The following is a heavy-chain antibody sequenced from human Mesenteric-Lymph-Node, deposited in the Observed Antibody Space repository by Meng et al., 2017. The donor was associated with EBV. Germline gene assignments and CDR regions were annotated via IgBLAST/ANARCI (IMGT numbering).Heavy chain of an antibody. Sequence: HITVTESGPTLVKPNHTLMLTCTFSGFALSTRGVGVGWIRQPPGKALEWLALIYWDDDKRYSPCLKRRLTITKDTSKNQVVLTMTNMDPVDTATYYCTHRGGDIFQNWGQGTLVTVSS. J-gene: IGHJ1*01. CDR2: IYWDDDK. CDR1: GFALSTRGVG. V-gene: IGHV2-5*02. D-gene: IGHD2-15*01. CDR3: THRGGDIFQN.